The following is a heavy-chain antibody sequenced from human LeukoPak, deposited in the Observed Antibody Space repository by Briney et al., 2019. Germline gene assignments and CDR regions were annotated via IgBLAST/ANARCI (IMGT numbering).Heavy chain of an antibody. CDR2: ISGSGGST. D-gene: IGHD6-19*01. Sequence: GGSLRLSCAASGFTFSSYGMSWVRQAPGKGLEWVSAISGSGGSTYYADSVKGRFTISRDNSKNTLYLQMNSLRAEDTAVYYCARAFGAGTRSDAFDIWGQGTMVTVSS. V-gene: IGHV3-23*01. J-gene: IGHJ3*02. CDR1: GFTFSSYG. CDR3: ARAFGAGTRSDAFDI.